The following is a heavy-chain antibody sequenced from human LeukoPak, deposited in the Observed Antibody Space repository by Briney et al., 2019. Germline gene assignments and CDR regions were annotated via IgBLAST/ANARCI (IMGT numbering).Heavy chain of an antibody. J-gene: IGHJ4*02. CDR3: ARGHYGDYVLDY. Sequence: PGGPLRLSCAASGFTFSNYWMHWVRQAPEKGLVWVSRIKSDGSTTSYAESVKGRFTISRDNSKNTLYLQMNSLRAEDTAVYYCARGHYGDYVLDYWGQGTLVTVSS. CDR2: IKSDGSTT. D-gene: IGHD4-17*01. V-gene: IGHV3-74*01. CDR1: GFTFSNYW.